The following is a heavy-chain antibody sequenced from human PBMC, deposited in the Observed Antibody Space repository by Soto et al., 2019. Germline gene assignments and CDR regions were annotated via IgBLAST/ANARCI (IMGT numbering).Heavy chain of an antibody. V-gene: IGHV1-3*01. CDR1: GYTFTIYA. D-gene: IGHD2-2*01. J-gene: IGHJ5*02. Sequence: ASVKVSCKASGYTFTIYAIHWVRQAPGQGLERMGWINAGNGNTKSSQKFQGRLTITSDTSANTAYMELSSLRSEDTAVYYCARPSLSTGENWCYLWGKGSLVTVSS. CDR3: ARPSLSTGENWCYL. CDR2: INAGNGNT.